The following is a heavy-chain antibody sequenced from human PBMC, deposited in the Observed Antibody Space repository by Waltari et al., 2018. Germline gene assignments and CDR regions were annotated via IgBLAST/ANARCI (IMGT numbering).Heavy chain of an antibody. J-gene: IGHJ4*02. CDR1: GFTFSRSW. D-gene: IGHD3-3*01. CDR3: ARNRFLDY. Sequence: EVQLVESGGGLVQPGGSLRLPCAPSGFTFSRSWRNWVRQAPGKGLEWVANINQEGSGKYYVDSVKGRFTVSRDNAENSLYLQMNSLRAEDTAVYYCARNRFLDYWGQGTLITVSS. V-gene: IGHV3-7*01. CDR2: INQEGSGK.